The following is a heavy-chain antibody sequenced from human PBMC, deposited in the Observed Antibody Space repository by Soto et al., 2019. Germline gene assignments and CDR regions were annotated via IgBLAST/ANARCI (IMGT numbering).Heavy chain of an antibody. V-gene: IGHV3-21*01. CDR3: AREDRIIIPAVSDF. CDR1: RFAFNKYD. D-gene: IGHD2-2*01. J-gene: IGHJ4*02. Sequence: GSLRLSCIVSRFAFNKYDINWVRQAPGEGLEIVSSLSKSDYTYYADSVKGRFAISRDNAKSSASLQMNTLRVEDTAVYYCAREDRIIIPAVSDFWGQVTLVTVSS. CDR2: LSKSDYT.